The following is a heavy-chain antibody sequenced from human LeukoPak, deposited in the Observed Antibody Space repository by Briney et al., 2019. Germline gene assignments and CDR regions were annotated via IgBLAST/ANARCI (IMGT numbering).Heavy chain of an antibody. CDR2: ISGSGGST. D-gene: IGHD6-19*01. J-gene: IGHJ4*02. V-gene: IGHV3-23*01. CDR3: AKDSLGHSGYSSGWYYFDY. CDR1: GFTFSSYA. Sequence: PGGSLRLSCAASGFTFSSYAMSWIRQPPGKGLEWVSAISGSGGSTYYADSVKGRFTISRDNSKNTLYLQMNSLRAEDTAVYYCAKDSLGHSGYSSGWYYFDYWGQGTLVTVSS.